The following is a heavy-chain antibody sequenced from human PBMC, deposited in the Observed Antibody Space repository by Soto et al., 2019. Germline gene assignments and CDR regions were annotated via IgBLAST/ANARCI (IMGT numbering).Heavy chain of an antibody. CDR1: GFAFNTYA. Sequence: LRLSCAASGFAFNTYAMHWVRQAPGKGLQWVAIISYDGNTKHYVDSVKGRFTISRDNSNNTLYLQMDSLTVDDTGFYFCARSRREGHGLAATGIGHWGQGTLVTVSS. CDR3: ARSRREGHGLAATGIGH. CDR2: ISYDGNTK. V-gene: IGHV3-30*03. J-gene: IGHJ4*02. D-gene: IGHD6-13*01.